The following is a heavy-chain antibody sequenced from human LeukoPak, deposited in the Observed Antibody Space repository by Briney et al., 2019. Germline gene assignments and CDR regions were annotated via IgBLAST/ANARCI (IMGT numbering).Heavy chain of an antibody. CDR1: GGSFSGYS. Sequence: SETLSLTCAVYGGSFSGYSWSWIRQPAGKGLEWIGRIYTSGSTNYNPSLKSRVTMSVDTSKNQFSLKLSSVTAADTAVYYCAGGLVPAARQNTLLNDYWGQGTLVTVSS. CDR2: IYTSGST. J-gene: IGHJ4*02. CDR3: AGGLVPAARQNTLLNDY. D-gene: IGHD2-2*01. V-gene: IGHV4-59*10.